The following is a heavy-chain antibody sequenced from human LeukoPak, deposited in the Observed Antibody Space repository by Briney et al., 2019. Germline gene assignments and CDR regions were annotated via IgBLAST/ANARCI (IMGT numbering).Heavy chain of an antibody. CDR1: GFTFTSSA. V-gene: IGHV1-58*02. Sequence: EASVKVSCKASGFTFTSSAMQWVRQARGQRLEWIGWIVVGSGNTNYAQKFQERVTITRDMSTSTAYMELSSLRSDDTAVYYCARVPGYSSSWVFDYWGQGTLVTVSS. D-gene: IGHD6-13*01. CDR3: ARVPGYSSSWVFDY. CDR2: IVVGSGNT. J-gene: IGHJ4*02.